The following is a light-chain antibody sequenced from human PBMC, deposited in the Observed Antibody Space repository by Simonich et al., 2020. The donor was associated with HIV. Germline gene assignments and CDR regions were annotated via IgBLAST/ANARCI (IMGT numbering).Light chain of an antibody. J-gene: IGKJ1*01. CDR3: QQYNSYTWT. V-gene: IGKV1-5*03. CDR1: QGISNS. Sequence: DIQMTQSPSSLSASVGDRVTVTCRASQGISNSLAWYQQKPGKAPKLLIYKASSLESGVPSRFSGSGSGTEFTLTISSLQPDDFATYFCQQYNSYTWTFGQGTKVEIK. CDR2: KAS.